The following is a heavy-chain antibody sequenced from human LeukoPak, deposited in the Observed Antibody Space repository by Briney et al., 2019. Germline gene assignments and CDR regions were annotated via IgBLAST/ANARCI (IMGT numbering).Heavy chain of an antibody. CDR1: GYTFSIYG. J-gene: IGHJ6*02. CDR3: ASMRYSSSYLGYYYCGMDV. V-gene: IGHV1-18*01. D-gene: IGHD6-13*01. CDR2: ISAYNGNT. Sequence: ASVKVSCKASGYTFSIYGITWVRQAPGQGLEWMGWISAYNGNTNYAQKLQGRVTMTTDTSTSTAYMELRSLRSDDTAVYYCASMRYSSSYLGYYYCGMDVWGQGTTVTVSS.